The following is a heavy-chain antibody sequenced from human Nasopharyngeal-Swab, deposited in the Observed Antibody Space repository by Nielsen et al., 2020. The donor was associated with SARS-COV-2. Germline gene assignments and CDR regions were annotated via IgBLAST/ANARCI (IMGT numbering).Heavy chain of an antibody. CDR3: AKIQGYYYGMDV. CDR2: ISWNSGGI. J-gene: IGHJ6*02. Sequence: GGSLRLSCAASGFTFDDYAMHWVRQAPGKGLEWVSGISWNSGGIGYADSVKGRFTISRDNAKNSLYLQMNSLRAEDTALYYCAKIQGYYYGMDVWGQGTTVTVSS. CDR1: GFTFDDYA. V-gene: IGHV3-9*01.